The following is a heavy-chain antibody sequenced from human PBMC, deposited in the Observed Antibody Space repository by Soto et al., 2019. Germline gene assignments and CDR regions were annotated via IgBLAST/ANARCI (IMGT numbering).Heavy chain of an antibody. D-gene: IGHD5-18*01. CDR1: RYIFTNYG. Sequence: ASVKVSCKAVRYIFTNYGVSWVRQAPGQGLEWMGWISAYNGNTNYAQKLQGRVTMTTDTSTSTAYMELRSLRSDDTAVYYCARDGVDTATGYYYGMDVWGQGTTVTVSS. CDR2: ISAYNGNT. V-gene: IGHV1-18*01. J-gene: IGHJ6*02. CDR3: ARDGVDTATGYYYGMDV.